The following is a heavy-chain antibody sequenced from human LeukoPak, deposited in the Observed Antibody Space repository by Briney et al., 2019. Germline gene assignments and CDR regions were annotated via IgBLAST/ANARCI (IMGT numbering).Heavy chain of an antibody. D-gene: IGHD3-9*01. Sequence: PGGSLRLSCAVSGFKLSSYWMHWVRQSPGKGLVWVSTFDAEDSITRYADSMKGRFTISRDNAKNSLYLQMNSLRAGDTAVYFCARGHMLTGYYNFAWLDPWGQGTLVTVSS. CDR3: ARGHMLTGYYNFAWLDP. CDR2: FDAEDSIT. V-gene: IGHV3-74*01. J-gene: IGHJ5*02. CDR1: GFKLSSYW.